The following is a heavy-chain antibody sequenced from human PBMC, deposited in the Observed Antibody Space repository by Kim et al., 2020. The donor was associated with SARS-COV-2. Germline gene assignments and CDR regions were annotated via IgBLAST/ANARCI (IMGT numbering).Heavy chain of an antibody. D-gene: IGHD1-26*01. CDR3: GRVRDGPSWSYDCDY. V-gene: IGHV3-11*05. CDR1: GFSFGDYY. Sequence: GGSLRLSCAASGFSFGDYYMSWIRQAPGKGLEWLSYISNSIDSTKYAYAVKGRFTISENNTKNSLYQQMNMLRAETTAVYYCGRVRDGPSWSYDCDYWG. J-gene: IGHJ4*01. CDR2: ISNSIDST.